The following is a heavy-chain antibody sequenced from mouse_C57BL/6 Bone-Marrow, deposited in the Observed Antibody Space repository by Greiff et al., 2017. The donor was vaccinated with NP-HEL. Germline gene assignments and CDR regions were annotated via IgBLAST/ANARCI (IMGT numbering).Heavy chain of an antibody. D-gene: IGHD2-4*01. V-gene: IGHV1-81*01. CDR2: IYPRSGNT. CDR1: GYTFTSYG. J-gene: IGHJ4*01. Sequence: QVQLQQSGAELARPGASVKLSCKASGYTFTSYGISWVKQRTGQGLEWIGEIYPRSGNTYYNEKFKGKATLTADKSSSTAYMELRSLTSEDSAVYFCARGGDDYEENYAMDYWGQGTSVTVSS. CDR3: ARGGDDYEENYAMDY.